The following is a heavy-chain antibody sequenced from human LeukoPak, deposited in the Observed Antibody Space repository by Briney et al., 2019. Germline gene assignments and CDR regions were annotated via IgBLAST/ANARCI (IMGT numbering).Heavy chain of an antibody. CDR1: GGSISSSSYF. D-gene: IGHD5-12*01. J-gene: IGHJ4*02. CDR2: IYYSGTT. V-gene: IGHV4-39*01. Sequence: SETLSLTCTVSGGSISSSSYFWGWIRQPPGKGLEWIGSIYYSGTTYYNPSLKSRVTISVDTSKNQFSLKLSSVTAADTAVYSCARSGYSFPGLFDSWGQGTLVTASS. CDR3: ARSGYSFPGLFDS.